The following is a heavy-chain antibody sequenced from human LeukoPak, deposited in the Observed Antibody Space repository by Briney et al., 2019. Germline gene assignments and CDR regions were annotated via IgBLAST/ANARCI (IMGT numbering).Heavy chain of an antibody. J-gene: IGHJ6*02. CDR1: GFTLSSHP. CDR2: IGNDGRMM. Sequence: GGSLRLSCAASGFTLSSHPMNWVRQAPGKGLEWVSYIGNDGRMMYYADSVKGRFTISRDSAKNSLYLQMNSLGAGDTAVYYCTRDASHFDSSGYFHNYYYGMDVWGQGTTVTVSS. D-gene: IGHD3-22*01. CDR3: TRDASHFDSSGYFHNYYYGMDV. V-gene: IGHV3-48*03.